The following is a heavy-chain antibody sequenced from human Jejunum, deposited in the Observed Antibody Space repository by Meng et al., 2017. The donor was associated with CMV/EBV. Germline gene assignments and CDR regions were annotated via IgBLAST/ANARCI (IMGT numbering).Heavy chain of an antibody. CDR2: IYYTGTT. J-gene: IGHJ4*02. CDR1: GFC. CDR3: ARGDYSASGNYYTGVYSLDY. Sequence: GFCWTCLRQYPGKGLESIGYIYYTGTTFYNPSLQSRVTISIDTSKNHFSLSLSSVTAADTAVYYCARGDYSASGNYYTGVYSLDYWGQGTLVTVS. D-gene: IGHD3-10*01. V-gene: IGHV4-31*02.